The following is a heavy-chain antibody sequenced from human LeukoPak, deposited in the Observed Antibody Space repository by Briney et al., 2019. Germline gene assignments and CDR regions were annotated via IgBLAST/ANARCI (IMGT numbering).Heavy chain of an antibody. Sequence: SETLSLTCAVYGGSFSGYYWSWIRQPPGKGLEWIGEINHSGSTNYNPSLKSRVTISVDTSKNQFSLKLSSVTAADTAVYYCARSSSTRWFLRGLWFDPWGQGTLVTVSS. CDR1: GGSFSGYY. J-gene: IGHJ5*02. V-gene: IGHV4-34*01. CDR3: ARSSSTRWFLRGLWFDP. D-gene: IGHD2-2*01. CDR2: INHSGST.